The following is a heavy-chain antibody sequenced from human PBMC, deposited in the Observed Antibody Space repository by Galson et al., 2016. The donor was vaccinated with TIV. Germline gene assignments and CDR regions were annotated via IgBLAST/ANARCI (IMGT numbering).Heavy chain of an antibody. D-gene: IGHD5-18*01. J-gene: IGHJ6*02. V-gene: IGHV1-69*01. Sequence: KVSCKASGDTFSTYPFNWVRQAPGQGLEWVGGFIPLFGTANYAQKFQGRVTITADESTSTLYMEVSSLRSEDTAVYYCAKDRNTAMDTYHYYYGMDVWGQGTTVIVSS. CDR3: AKDRNTAMDTYHYYYGMDV. CDR2: FIPLFGTA. CDR1: GDTFSTYP.